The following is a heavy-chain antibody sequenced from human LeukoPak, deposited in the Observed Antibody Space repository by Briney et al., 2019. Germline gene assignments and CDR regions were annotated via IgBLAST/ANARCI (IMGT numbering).Heavy chain of an antibody. D-gene: IGHD1-14*01. CDR2: ISSSSSYI. J-gene: IGHJ5*02. CDR3: ARDRHDFNQGGSWFDP. CDR1: GFTFSSYS. Sequence: GGSLRLSCAASGFTFSSYSMNWVRQAPGKGLEWVSSISSSSSYIYYADSVKGRFTISRDNSKNTLYLQMNSLRAEDTAVYYCARDRHDFNQGGSWFDPWGQGTLVTVSS. V-gene: IGHV3-21*01.